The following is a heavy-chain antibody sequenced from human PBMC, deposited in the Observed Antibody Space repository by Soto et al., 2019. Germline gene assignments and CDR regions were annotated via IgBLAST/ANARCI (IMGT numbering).Heavy chain of an antibody. CDR3: ARDLAAVPRAFDY. Sequence: PSETLSLTXTVSGGSISSYFYIWVRQPPGKGLEWIGSVYYTGTTDYNPSLKSRVTTSVDTSKTQFSLNLRSVTAADTAVYYCARDLAAVPRAFDYWGRGTLVTVTS. D-gene: IGHD6-13*01. CDR2: VYYTGTT. J-gene: IGHJ4*02. V-gene: IGHV4-59*01. CDR1: GGSISSYF.